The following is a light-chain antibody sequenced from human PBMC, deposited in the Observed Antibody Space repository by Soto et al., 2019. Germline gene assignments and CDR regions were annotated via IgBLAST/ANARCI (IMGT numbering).Light chain of an antibody. Sequence: DIVMTQSPDSLAVSLGERATINCKSSQSVLYSSNNKNYLAWYQQKPGQPPKLLIYWASTRESGVPDRFSGSGYGTDLHLPISSLPAEDVAVYSCQQYYSTPLTFGGGTKVEIK. CDR2: WAS. V-gene: IGKV4-1*01. J-gene: IGKJ4*01. CDR3: QQYYSTPLT. CDR1: QSVLYSSNNKNY.